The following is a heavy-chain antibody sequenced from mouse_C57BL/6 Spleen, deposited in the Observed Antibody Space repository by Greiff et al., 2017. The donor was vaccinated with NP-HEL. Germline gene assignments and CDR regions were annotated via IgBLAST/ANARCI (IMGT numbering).Heavy chain of an antibody. CDR2: IYPGDGDT. Sequence: QVQLQQSGPELVKPGASVKISCKASGYAFSSSWMNWVKQRPGKGLEWIGRIYPGDGDTNYNGKFKGKATLTADKSSSTAYMQLSSLTSEDSAVYFCARRVPYGNYDYFDYWGKGTTLTVSS. J-gene: IGHJ2*01. CDR1: GYAFSSSW. V-gene: IGHV1-82*01. CDR3: ARRVPYGNYDYFDY. D-gene: IGHD2-1*01.